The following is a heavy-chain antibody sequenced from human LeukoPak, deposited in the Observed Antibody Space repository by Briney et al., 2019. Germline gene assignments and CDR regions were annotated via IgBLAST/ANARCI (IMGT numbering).Heavy chain of an antibody. CDR2: IDNDGHGI. J-gene: IGHJ6*03. V-gene: IGHV3-74*01. CDR1: GFTFSGYW. Sequence: GGSLRLSCVTSGFTFSGYWMHWVRQGPEKGLELVSRIDNDGHGIIYADSVKGRFTTSRDNVKNTLYLQMNSLRVEDTAVYCAAGGGWDPSFGVVTHIDAWGKGTTV. CDR3: AGGGWDPSFGVVTHIDA. D-gene: IGHD3-3*01.